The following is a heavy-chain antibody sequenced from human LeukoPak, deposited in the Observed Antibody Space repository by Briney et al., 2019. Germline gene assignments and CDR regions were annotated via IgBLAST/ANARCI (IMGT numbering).Heavy chain of an antibody. CDR1: GFTFSSYA. CDR3: TRGLYQLPFHYDSSGYPLDY. CDR2: ISGSGGST. V-gene: IGHV3-23*01. D-gene: IGHD3-22*01. Sequence: PGGSLRLSCAASGFTFSSYAMSWVRQAPGKGLEWVSAISGSGGSTYYADSVEGRFTISRDNSKNTLYLQMNSLRAEDTAVYYCTRGLYQLPFHYDSSGYPLDYWGQGTLVTVSS. J-gene: IGHJ4*02.